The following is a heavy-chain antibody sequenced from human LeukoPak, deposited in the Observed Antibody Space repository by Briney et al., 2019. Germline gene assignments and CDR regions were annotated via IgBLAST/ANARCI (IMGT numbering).Heavy chain of an antibody. CDR3: ARGGALAGGHFDS. V-gene: IGHV3-74*01. CDR2: INSDGSRI. CDR1: GFTFSNYW. Sequence: GGSLRLSCAAAGFTFSNYWMHWVRQAPGKGLVWVSHINSDGSRINYADSVKGRFTMPRDNAKNSLYLQMNTLRAEDTAVYYCARGGALAGGHFDSWGQGTLVSVSS. J-gene: IGHJ4*02. D-gene: IGHD4-23*01.